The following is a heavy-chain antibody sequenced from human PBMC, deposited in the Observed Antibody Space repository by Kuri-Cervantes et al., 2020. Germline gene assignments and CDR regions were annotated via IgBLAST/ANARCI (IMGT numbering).Heavy chain of an antibody. V-gene: IGHV3-11*06. D-gene: IGHD3-10*01. J-gene: IGHJ6*02. CDR2: ISSSSSYI. CDR1: GFTFSDYY. CDR3: ARDSTRTIWFGESPTLYGMDV. Sequence: GESLKISCAASGFTFSDYYMSWIRQAPGKGLEWVSSISSSSSYIYYADSVKGRFTISRDNAKNSLYLQMNSLRAEDTAVYYCARDSTRTIWFGESPTLYGMDVWGQGTTVTVSS.